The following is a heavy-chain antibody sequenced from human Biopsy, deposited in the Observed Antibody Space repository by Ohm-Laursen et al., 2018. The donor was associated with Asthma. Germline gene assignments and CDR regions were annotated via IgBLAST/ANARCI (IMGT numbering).Heavy chain of an antibody. Sequence: SLRLSCAASGFAVSRDHMFWVRQAPGKGLEWVSVIYSGETSHTADSVRGRFTISRDNSKNTLSLQMNSLTAEDTAVYYCAREGVAGTHIEDWGQGTLVTVSS. V-gene: IGHV3-66*02. D-gene: IGHD6-19*01. CDR2: IYSGETS. CDR3: AREGVAGTHIED. J-gene: IGHJ4*02. CDR1: GFAVSRDH.